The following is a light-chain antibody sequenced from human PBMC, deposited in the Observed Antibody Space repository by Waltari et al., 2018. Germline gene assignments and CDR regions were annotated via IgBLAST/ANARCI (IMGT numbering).Light chain of an antibody. CDR3: QQYNNWPPYT. Sequence: EIVMTQSPATLPVSPGERATLSCRASQSVSSNLAWYQQKPGQAPRLLISGASTRATGIPARFSGSGSGTEFTLTISSLQSEDFAVYYCQQYNNWPPYTFGQGTKLEIK. J-gene: IGKJ2*01. V-gene: IGKV3-15*01. CDR2: GAS. CDR1: QSVSSN.